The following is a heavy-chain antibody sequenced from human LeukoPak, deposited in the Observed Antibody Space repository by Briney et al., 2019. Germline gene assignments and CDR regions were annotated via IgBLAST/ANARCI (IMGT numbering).Heavy chain of an antibody. D-gene: IGHD6-13*01. V-gene: IGHV4-39*07. CDR1: GGSISSSSYY. CDR2: IYYSGST. J-gene: IGHJ4*02. Sequence: SETLSLTCTVSGGSISSSSYYWGWIRQPPGKGLEWIGSIYYSGSTNYNPSLKSRVTISVDTSKNQFSLKLSSVTAADTAVYYCARARIGYFDYWGQGTLVTVSS. CDR3: ARARIGYFDY.